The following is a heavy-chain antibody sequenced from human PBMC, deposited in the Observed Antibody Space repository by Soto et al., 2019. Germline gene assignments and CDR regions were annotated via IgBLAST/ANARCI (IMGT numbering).Heavy chain of an antibody. Sequence: GGSLRLSCGASGFAFRSHWMSWVRQAPGKGLEWVANINQDGSQKYYVDSVKGRFTISRDNAKNSLYLQMNSLRAEDTAVYYCARDPLWGTAMVLWYFDLWGRGTLVTVSS. J-gene: IGHJ2*01. V-gene: IGHV3-7*01. CDR1: GFAFRSHW. D-gene: IGHD5-18*01. CDR2: INQDGSQK. CDR3: ARDPLWGTAMVLWYFDL.